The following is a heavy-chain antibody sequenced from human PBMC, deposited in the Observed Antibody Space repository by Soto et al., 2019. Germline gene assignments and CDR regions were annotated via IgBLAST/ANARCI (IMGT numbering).Heavy chain of an antibody. V-gene: IGHV3-30*03. CDR3: TRDGRGLGRLSLFEY. CDR2: ISYDGSNK. D-gene: IGHD2-21*02. J-gene: IGHJ4*02. Sequence: PGGSLRLSCAASGFTFRSYGMHWVRQAPGKGLEWVAVISYDGSNKCYADSVRGRFTISRDNSKNTLYLQMSSLRIEDTAAYYCTRDGRGLGRLSLFEYWGQGVLVTVSS. CDR1: GFTFRSYG.